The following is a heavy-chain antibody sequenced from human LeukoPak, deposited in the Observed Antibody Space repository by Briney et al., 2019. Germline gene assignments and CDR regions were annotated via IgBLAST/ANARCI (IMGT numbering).Heavy chain of an antibody. CDR1: GYTFTGYH. Sequence: ASVTVSCMASGYTFTGYHMHWLRQAPGQGLEWMGWINHNSGGTNYAQKFQGRVTMTRDTSISTAYMELSRLRSDDTAVYYCARGRIAAAGTWFDYWGQGTLVTVSS. V-gene: IGHV1-2*02. J-gene: IGHJ4*02. CDR2: INHNSGGT. D-gene: IGHD6-13*01. CDR3: ARGRIAAAGTWFDY.